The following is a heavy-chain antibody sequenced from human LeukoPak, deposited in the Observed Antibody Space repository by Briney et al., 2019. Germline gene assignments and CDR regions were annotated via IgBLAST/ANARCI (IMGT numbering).Heavy chain of an antibody. V-gene: IGHV1-24*01. Sequence: ASVKVSCKVSGYTLTELSMHWVRPAPGKGLEWMGGFDPEDGETIYAQKFQGRVTMTEDTSTDTAYMELSSLRSEDTAVYYCATARPRYSSGWYRVGLGRDLDYWGQGTLVTVSS. CDR3: ATARPRYSSGWYRVGLGRDLDY. D-gene: IGHD6-19*01. J-gene: IGHJ4*02. CDR1: GYTLTELS. CDR2: FDPEDGET.